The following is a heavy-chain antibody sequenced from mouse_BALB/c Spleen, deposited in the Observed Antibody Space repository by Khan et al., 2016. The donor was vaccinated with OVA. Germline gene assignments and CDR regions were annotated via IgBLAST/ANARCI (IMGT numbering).Heavy chain of an antibody. CDR2: INPSTDYT. CDR1: GYTFTNYW. D-gene: IGHD1-1*01. V-gene: IGHV1-7*01. J-gene: IGHJ3*01. CDR3: GNHGNTSAGLTY. Sequence: QVQLKQSGAELAKPGASVKMSCKASGYTFTNYWMHWVKQRPGQGLDWIGFINPSTDYTEYNQKFKDKATLTADKSSSTAYMPLPSLTSEDSALYYCGNHGNTSAGLTYWGQGTLVTVSA.